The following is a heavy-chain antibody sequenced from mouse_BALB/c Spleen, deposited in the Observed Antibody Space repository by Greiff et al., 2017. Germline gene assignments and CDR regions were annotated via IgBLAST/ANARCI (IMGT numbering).Heavy chain of an antibody. CDR3: ARHEYYRYDGGFAY. CDR1: GFTFSSYV. CDR2: ISSGGSYT. J-gene: IGHJ3*01. Sequence: EVKLQESGGDLVKPGGSLKLSCAASGFTFSSYVMSWVRQTPDKRLEWVATISSGGSYTYYPDSVKGRFTISGDNAKNTLYLQMSSLKSEDTAMYYCARHEYYRYDGGFAYWGQGTLVTVSA. D-gene: IGHD2-14*01. V-gene: IGHV5-6*01.